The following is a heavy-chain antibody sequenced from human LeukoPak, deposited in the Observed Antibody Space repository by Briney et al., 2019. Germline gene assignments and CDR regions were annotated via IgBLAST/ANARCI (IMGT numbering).Heavy chain of an antibody. J-gene: IGHJ4*02. D-gene: IGHD6-13*01. V-gene: IGHV3-7*01. Sequence: GGSLRLSCAASGFTFSSYWMSWVRQAPGKGLEWVANIKQDGSEEYYVDSVKGRFTISRDNAMNSLYLQMNSLGVEDTAVYYCATLGQVGSSWYAWKWGQGTLVTVSS. CDR2: IKQDGSEE. CDR1: GFTFSSYW. CDR3: ATLGQVGSSWYAWK.